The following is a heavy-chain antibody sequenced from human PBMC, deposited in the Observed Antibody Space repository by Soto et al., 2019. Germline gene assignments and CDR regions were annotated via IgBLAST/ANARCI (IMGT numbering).Heavy chain of an antibody. CDR2: INHSGST. CDR1: GGSFSGYY. CDR3: ARVGRFLNWFDP. Sequence: LSLTCAVYGGSFSGYYWSWIRQPPGKGLEWIGEINHSGSTNYNPSLKSRVTISVDTSKNQFPLKLSSVTAADTAVYYCARVGRFLNWFDPWGQGTLVTVSS. D-gene: IGHD3-10*01. J-gene: IGHJ5*02. V-gene: IGHV4-34*01.